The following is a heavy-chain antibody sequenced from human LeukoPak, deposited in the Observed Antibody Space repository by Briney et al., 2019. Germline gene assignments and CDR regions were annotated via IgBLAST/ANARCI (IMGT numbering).Heavy chain of an antibody. CDR1: GFTFSSYA. Sequence: GGSLRLSCVASGFTFSSYAMSWVRQAPGKGLEWVSGITSSGTTTFYADSVKGRFTISRDNSKNTLYLQMNSLRAEDTAVYYCARDRSSYYYDSSGYYDYWGQGTLVTVSS. V-gene: IGHV3-23*01. CDR2: ITSSGTTT. D-gene: IGHD3-22*01. CDR3: ARDRSSYYYDSSGYYDY. J-gene: IGHJ4*02.